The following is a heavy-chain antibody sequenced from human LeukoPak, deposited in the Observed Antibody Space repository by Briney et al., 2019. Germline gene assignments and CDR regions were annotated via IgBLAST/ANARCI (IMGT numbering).Heavy chain of an antibody. CDR3: TRGGRNTSYYWYY. D-gene: IGHD1-26*01. V-gene: IGHV3-7*01. CDR1: GLTLSNYC. J-gene: IGHJ4*02. CDR2: IERDGVET. Sequence: GGSLRLSCAASGLTLSNYCMTWVRQGPGKGLEWVATIERDGVETYYVDSVRGRFTISRDNAENSVYLRMNNLRDEDTAVYYCTRGGRNTSYYWYYWGQGTLVTVSS.